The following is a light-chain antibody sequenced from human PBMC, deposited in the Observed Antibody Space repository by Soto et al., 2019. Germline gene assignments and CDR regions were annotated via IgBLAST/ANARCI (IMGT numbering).Light chain of an antibody. J-gene: IGLJ3*02. V-gene: IGLV2-14*01. CDR3: SSYTSTSPGV. CDR2: EVS. CDR1: SSDVGGYNY. Sequence: QSVLTQPASVSGSPGQSITISCTGTSSDVGGYNYVSWYQQHPGKAPKLMIYEVSNRPSGVSYRFSGSKSGNTASLTISGLQAEDEAYYCCSSYTSTSPGVFGGGTKLTVL.